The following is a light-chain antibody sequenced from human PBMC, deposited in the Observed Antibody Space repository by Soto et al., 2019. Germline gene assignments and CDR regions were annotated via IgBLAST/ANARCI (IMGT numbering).Light chain of an antibody. J-gene: IGLJ1*01. Sequence: QSVLTQPPSVSGAPGQRVTISCTGSSSNIGAGYDVHWYQQLPGTAPKLLIYGNSNRPSGVPDRFSGSKSXXSASLAITGLQAEDEADYYCQSYDSSLSGPYVFGTGTKVTVL. CDR3: QSYDSSLSGPYV. CDR1: SSNIGAGYD. CDR2: GNS. V-gene: IGLV1-40*01.